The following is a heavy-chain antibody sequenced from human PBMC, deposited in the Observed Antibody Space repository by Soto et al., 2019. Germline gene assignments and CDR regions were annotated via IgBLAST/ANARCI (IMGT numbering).Heavy chain of an antibody. Sequence: PGESLRLSCAASGFTFGSAWMSWVRQAPGKGLEWVGRIKSKTDGGTTDYAAPVKGRFTISRDDSKNTLYLQMNSLKTEDTAVYYCTTAPLGYCSGGSCYKPWGQGT. CDR3: TTAPLGYCSGGSCYKP. CDR1: GFTFGSAW. CDR2: IKSKTDGGTT. J-gene: IGHJ5*02. V-gene: IGHV3-15*01. D-gene: IGHD2-15*01.